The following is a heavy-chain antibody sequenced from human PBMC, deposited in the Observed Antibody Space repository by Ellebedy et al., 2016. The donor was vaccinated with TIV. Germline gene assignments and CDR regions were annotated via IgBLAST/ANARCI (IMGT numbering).Heavy chain of an antibody. CDR3: ARGQRWPPSGYFDY. CDR1: GFTFSTYS. CDR2: ISSTSGSV. J-gene: IGHJ4*02. D-gene: IGHD5-24*01. Sequence: PGGSLRFSCTASGFTFSTYSMNWVRQAPGKGLEWVAYISSTSGSVYYADSVKGRFTISRDTAKNSLYLQMSSLRDEDTAVYYCARGQRWPPSGYFDYWGQGTLVTVSS. V-gene: IGHV3-48*02.